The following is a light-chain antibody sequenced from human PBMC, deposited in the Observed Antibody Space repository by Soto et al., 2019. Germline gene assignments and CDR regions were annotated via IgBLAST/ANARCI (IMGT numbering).Light chain of an antibody. Sequence: DMVLTQSPGTLSLSPGERATLSCRASQSVSSSYFAWYQQKPGQAPRLLIYAASRRASGIPDRFSGSGSGTDFTLTINRLEPEDFAVYYCQQYGALPYTFGQGTKLEIK. J-gene: IGKJ2*01. CDR2: AAS. V-gene: IGKV3-20*01. CDR3: QQYGALPYT. CDR1: QSVSSSY.